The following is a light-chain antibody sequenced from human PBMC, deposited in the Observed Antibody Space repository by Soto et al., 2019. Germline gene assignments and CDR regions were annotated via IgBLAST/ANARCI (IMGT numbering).Light chain of an antibody. CDR3: QAYDYSLTAFV. V-gene: IGLV1-40*01. Sequence: QSVLTQPPSVSGAPGQRVTISCTGNNSNLGAGYDVHWYQQLPGAAPKLVIFGNRNRPSGVPERFSGSKSGTSASLAIIGLQAEDEADYYCQAYDYSLTAFVSGGGTKLTVL. CDR1: NSNLGAGYD. CDR2: GNR. J-gene: IGLJ3*02.